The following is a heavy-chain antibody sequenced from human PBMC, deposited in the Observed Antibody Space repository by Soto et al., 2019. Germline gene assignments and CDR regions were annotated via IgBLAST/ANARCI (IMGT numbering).Heavy chain of an antibody. D-gene: IGHD7-27*01. Sequence: QSPKQRLEWMGWINAGNGNTKYSQKFQGRVTTTRDTSASTAYMELSSLRSEDTAVYYCARVSGGPGDLYYFDYWGQGTLVTVFS. CDR2: INAGNGNT. J-gene: IGHJ4*02. V-gene: IGHV1-3*01. CDR3: ARVSGGPGDLYYFDY.